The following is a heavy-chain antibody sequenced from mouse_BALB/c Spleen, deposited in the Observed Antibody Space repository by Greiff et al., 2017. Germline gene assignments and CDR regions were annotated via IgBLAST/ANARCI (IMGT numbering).Heavy chain of an antibody. CDR1: GFSLTSYG. CDR3: ARPRVSSMDY. D-gene: IGHD2-10*02. V-gene: IGHV2-9*02. CDR2: IWAGGST. Sequence: VKVVESGPGLVAPSQSLSITCTVSGFSLTSYGVHWVRQPPGKGLEWLGVIWAGGSTNYNSALMSRLSISKDNSKSQVFLKMNSLQTDDTAMYYCARPRVSSMDYWGQGTSVTVSS. J-gene: IGHJ4*01.